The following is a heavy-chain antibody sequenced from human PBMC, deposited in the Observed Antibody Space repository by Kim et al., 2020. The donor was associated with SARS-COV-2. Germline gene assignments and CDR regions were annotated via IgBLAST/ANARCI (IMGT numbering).Heavy chain of an antibody. D-gene: IGHD5-12*01. Sequence: GGSLRLSCAASGFTFDDYAMHWVRQAPGKGLEWVSGISWNSGSIGYADSVKGRFTISRDNAKNSLYLQMNSLRAEDTALYYCAKDNGGGYSGYDYCFDYWGQGTLVTVSS. V-gene: IGHV3-9*01. CDR2: ISWNSGSI. CDR3: AKDNGGGYSGYDYCFDY. CDR1: GFTFDDYA. J-gene: IGHJ4*02.